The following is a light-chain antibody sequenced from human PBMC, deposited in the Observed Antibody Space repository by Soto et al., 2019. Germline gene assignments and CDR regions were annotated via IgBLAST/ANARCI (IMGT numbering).Light chain of an antibody. J-gene: IGKJ1*01. CDR1: QGISLY. CDR3: QKYNNWPRT. V-gene: IGKV1-8*01. Sequence: IQLTQATSSLSASPGDRVTITCRASQGISLYLAWYQQKPGKAPKLLIYAASTLQSGVPSRFSGSGSGTDFTLTISSLQSEDFAVYYCQKYNNWPRTFGQGTKVDIK. CDR2: AAS.